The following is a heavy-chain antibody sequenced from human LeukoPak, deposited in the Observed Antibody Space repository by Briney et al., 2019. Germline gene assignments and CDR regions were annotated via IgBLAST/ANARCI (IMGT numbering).Heavy chain of an antibody. Sequence: GGSLRLSCAVSGFNFNDYGMNWVRQAPGKGLEWVAFIHSKSNLIKYADSVEGRFTISRDNGKNSLYVQMNSLSVEDTAVYYCATYSTLNARDFQHWGQGTLVIVSS. CDR3: ATYSTLNARDFQH. CDR1: GFNFNDYG. D-gene: IGHD2/OR15-2a*01. J-gene: IGHJ1*01. CDR2: IHSKSNLI. V-gene: IGHV3-48*04.